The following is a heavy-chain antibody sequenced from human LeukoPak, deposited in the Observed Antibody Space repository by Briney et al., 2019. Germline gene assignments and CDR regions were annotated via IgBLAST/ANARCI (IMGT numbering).Heavy chain of an antibody. CDR1: GYTFTSYG. CDR2: ISAYNGNT. J-gene: IGHJ6*03. V-gene: IGHV1-18*01. D-gene: IGHD3-10*01. Sequence: GASVKVSCKASGYTFTSYGISWVRQAPGQGLEWMGWISAYNGNTNYAQKLQGRVTMTTDTSTSTAYMELRSLRSDDTAVYYCARGYNYYGSGTSYYYMDVWGKGTTVTISS. CDR3: ARGYNYYGSGTSYYYMDV.